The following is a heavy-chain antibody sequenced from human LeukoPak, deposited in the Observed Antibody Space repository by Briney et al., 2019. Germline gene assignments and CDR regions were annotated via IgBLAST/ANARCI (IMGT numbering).Heavy chain of an antibody. CDR2: IYTSGST. Sequence: PSQTLSLTCTVSGGSISGGSYYWSWIRQPAGKGLEWIGRIYTSGSTNYNPSLKSRVTISVDTSKNQFSLKLSSVTAADTAVYYCARDSSSWSYYMDVWGKGTTVTISS. D-gene: IGHD6-13*01. J-gene: IGHJ6*03. CDR1: GGSISGGSYY. V-gene: IGHV4-61*02. CDR3: ARDSSSWSYYMDV.